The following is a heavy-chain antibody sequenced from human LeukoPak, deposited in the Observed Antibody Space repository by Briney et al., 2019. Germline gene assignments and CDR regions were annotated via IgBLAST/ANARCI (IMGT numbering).Heavy chain of an antibody. CDR1: GGTFSSYA. V-gene: IGHV1-69*04. J-gene: IGHJ4*02. CDR2: IIPILGIA. CDR3: AREDYYGSGTDY. Sequence: GSSVKVSCKASGGTFSSYAISWVRQAPGQGLEWMGRIIPILGIANYAQKFQGRVTITADKSTSTAYMELSSLRSEDTAVYYCAREDYYGSGTDYWGQGTLVTVSS. D-gene: IGHD3-10*01.